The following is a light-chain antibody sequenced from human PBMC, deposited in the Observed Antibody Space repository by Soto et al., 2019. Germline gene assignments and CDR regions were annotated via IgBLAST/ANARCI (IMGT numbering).Light chain of an antibody. Sequence: DIQMTQSPSILSASVGDRVTITCRASQSISSWLAWYQQKPGKAPKLLIYKASSLQSGVPSRFSGSGSGTEFTLTISSLEPEDFAVYYCQQRSNWPSITFGQGTRLEIK. J-gene: IGKJ5*01. CDR2: KAS. CDR1: QSISSW. CDR3: QQRSNWPSIT. V-gene: IGKV1-5*03.